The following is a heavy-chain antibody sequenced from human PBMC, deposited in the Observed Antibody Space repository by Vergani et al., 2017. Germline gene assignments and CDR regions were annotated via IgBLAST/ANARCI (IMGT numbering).Heavy chain of an antibody. CDR2: IYPGDSDT. Sequence: EVQLVQSGAEVKKPGESLKISCKGSGYSFTSYWIGWVRQMPGKGLEWMGIIYPGDSDTRYSPSFQGQVTIAADKSISTAYLQWSSLKASDTAMYYCARQILRWFGEPRDAFDIWGQGTMVTVSS. V-gene: IGHV5-51*01. CDR3: ARQILRWFGEPRDAFDI. D-gene: IGHD3-10*01. J-gene: IGHJ3*02. CDR1: GYSFTSYW.